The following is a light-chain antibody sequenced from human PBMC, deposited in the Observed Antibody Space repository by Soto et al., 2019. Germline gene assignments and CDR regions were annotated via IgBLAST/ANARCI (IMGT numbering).Light chain of an antibody. Sequence: QSVLTQPASVSGSPGQSITISCTGTSSDVGRYSLVSWYQQHPGKVPKLMSEDHKRPSGVSNRFSGSKSGNTASLTISELQTEDEADYYCCSYAGSNTWVFGTGTKVTVL. V-gene: IGLV2-23*01. CDR1: SSDVGRYSL. CDR2: EDH. CDR3: CSYAGSNTWV. J-gene: IGLJ1*01.